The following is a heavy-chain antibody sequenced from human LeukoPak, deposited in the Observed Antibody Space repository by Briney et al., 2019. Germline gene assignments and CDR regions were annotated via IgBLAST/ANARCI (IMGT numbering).Heavy chain of an antibody. V-gene: IGHV3-64D*06. CDR1: GFMISGYT. CDR3: VEGLHVAVASIDS. D-gene: IGHD6-19*01. CDR2: IGINEGSE. J-gene: IGHJ4*02. Sequence: GGSLRLSCTASGFMISGYTMYWVRQAPGKGLEYVSAIGINEGSEWYADSVKGRFTISRDNSKNTLHLQMTSLRIEDTAVYYCVEGLHVAVASIDSWGQGTLVTVS.